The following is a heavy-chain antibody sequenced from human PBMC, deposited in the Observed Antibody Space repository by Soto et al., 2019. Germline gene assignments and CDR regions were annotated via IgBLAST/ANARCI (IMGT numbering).Heavy chain of an antibody. V-gene: IGHV4-59*01. CDR2: IYYSGRT. J-gene: IGHJ4*02. Sequence: QVQLQESGPGLVKPSETLSLTCTVSGGSIRDYFWTWIRQPPGKGLEWIGYIYYSGRTNYNPSLKSRVSLSVDTSKTPFSLQLRSVTAADTAVYDCARVGGDDFGDSGGFDYWGQGTLVTVSS. CDR1: GGSIRDYF. CDR3: ARVGGDDFGDSGGFDY. D-gene: IGHD4-17*01.